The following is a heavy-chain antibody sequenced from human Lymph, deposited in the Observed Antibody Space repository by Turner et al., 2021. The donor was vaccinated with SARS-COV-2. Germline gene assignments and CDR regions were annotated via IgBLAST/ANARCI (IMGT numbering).Heavy chain of an antibody. CDR3: ARDLGPLAFDI. V-gene: IGHV3-53*01. CDR2: IYIGGTT. CDR1: GFTVSSNY. Sequence: EVQLVAPGGGLIQPGGSLRLSCAASGFTVSSNYMSWVRQAPGKGLEWVSVIYIGGTTYYADSVKGRFTISRDNSKNTLYLQMNSLRAEDTAVYYCARDLGPLAFDIWGQGTMVTVSS. J-gene: IGHJ3*02.